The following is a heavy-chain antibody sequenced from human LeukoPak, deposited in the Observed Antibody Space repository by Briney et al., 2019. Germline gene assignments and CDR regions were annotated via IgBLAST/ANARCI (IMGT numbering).Heavy chain of an antibody. D-gene: IGHD3-22*01. J-gene: IGHJ3*02. V-gene: IGHV3-48*01. CDR1: GFTFSNYN. Sequence: GGSLRLSCAASGFTFSNYNMNWVRQAPGKGLEWVSYISSSSSTIYYADSVKGRFTISRDNAKNSLYLQMNSLRAEDTAVYYCAKGDYYDSSGYYFLDAFDIWGQGTMVTVSS. CDR3: AKGDYYDSSGYYFLDAFDI. CDR2: ISSSSSTI.